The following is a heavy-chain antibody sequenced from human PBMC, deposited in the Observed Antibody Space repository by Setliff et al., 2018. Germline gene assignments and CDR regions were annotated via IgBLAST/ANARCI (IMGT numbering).Heavy chain of an antibody. Sequence: PGESLKISCKGSGYSFTSYWIGWVRQMPGKGLEWMGIIYPGGSDTRYSPSFQGQVTISADKSISTAYLQWSSLKASDTAMYYCARPGYCSSTSCSGAFDIWGQGTMVTVSS. V-gene: IGHV5-51*01. CDR1: GYSFTSYW. J-gene: IGHJ3*02. CDR3: ARPGYCSSTSCSGAFDI. D-gene: IGHD2-2*01. CDR2: IYPGGSDT.